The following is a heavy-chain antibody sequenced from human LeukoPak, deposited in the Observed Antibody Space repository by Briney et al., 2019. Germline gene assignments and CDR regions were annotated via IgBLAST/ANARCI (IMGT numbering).Heavy chain of an antibody. CDR1: GYTFTSYD. CDR2: MNPNSGNT. Sequence: ASVKVSCKASGYTFTSYDINWVRQATGQGLEWMGWMNPNSGNTGYAQKFQGRVTMTRNTSISTAYMELSSLRSEYTAVYYCARGLRGYSGYDCDYWGQGTLVTVSS. J-gene: IGHJ4*02. D-gene: IGHD5-12*01. CDR3: ARGLRGYSGYDCDY. V-gene: IGHV1-8*01.